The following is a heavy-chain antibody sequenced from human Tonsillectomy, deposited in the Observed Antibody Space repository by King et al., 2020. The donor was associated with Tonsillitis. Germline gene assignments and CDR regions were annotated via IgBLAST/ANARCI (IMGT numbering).Heavy chain of an antibody. CDR1: GFTFNNYA. CDR3: ARDVALGVTAAGSLAS. Sequence: QLVQSGGGVVQPGRSLRLSCAASGFTFNNYALHWVRQAPGKGLEWVAVISYDGSKTYYGDSVKGRFTISRDNSKNTLYLQMNSLRAGDTAVYYCARDVALGVTAAGSLASGGQGPL. J-gene: IGHJ4*02. D-gene: IGHD6-13*01. V-gene: IGHV3-30*04. CDR2: ISYDGSKT.